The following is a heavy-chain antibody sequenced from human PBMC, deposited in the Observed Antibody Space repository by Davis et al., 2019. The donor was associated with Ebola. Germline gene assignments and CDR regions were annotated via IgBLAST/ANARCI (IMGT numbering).Heavy chain of an antibody. CDR1: GDSIRSTGNY. Sequence: LRPSFTVSGDSIRSTGNYWTWIRQHPGKGLEWMGFIYDSGNPYYNPSLKSRVTISLDRSKNQFSLKLNSVTAADTAVYYCARAFFGWGTYYNAAVGYWGQGTLVTVSS. CDR3: ARAFFGWGTYYNAAVGY. J-gene: IGHJ4*02. V-gene: IGHV4-30-2*01. CDR2: IYDSGNP. D-gene: IGHD3-10*01.